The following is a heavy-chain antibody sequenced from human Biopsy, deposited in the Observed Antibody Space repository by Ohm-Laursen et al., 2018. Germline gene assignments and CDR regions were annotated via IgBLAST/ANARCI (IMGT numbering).Heavy chain of an antibody. CDR3: ARAVDYYDPYYYGLDV. J-gene: IGHJ6*02. V-gene: IGHV4-34*01. Sequence: SETLSLTCAVYGESFNGYYWSWIRQTPGKGLEWIGEINHSGRTNYNPSLKSRVTISVDTSKNQFSLKLRSVTAADTAVYYCARAVDYYDPYYYGLDVWGQGTTVTVSS. CDR1: GESFNGYY. CDR2: INHSGRT. D-gene: IGHD3-16*01.